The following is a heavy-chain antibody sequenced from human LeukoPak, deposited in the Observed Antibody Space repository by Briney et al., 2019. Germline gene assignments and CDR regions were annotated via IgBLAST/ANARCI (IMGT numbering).Heavy chain of an antibody. CDR2: IFPGDFDT. Sequence: GESLKISCQTSGYDFITYWIGWVRQMPGKGLEWMGIIFPGDFDTKYSPSFQCQVTISADKSTGIAYLQWSSLKASDTAMYYCARHVDTYYYDSYGAFEIWGQGTMVTVSA. CDR3: ARHVDTYYYDSYGAFEI. V-gene: IGHV5-51*01. J-gene: IGHJ3*02. CDR1: GYDFITYW. D-gene: IGHD3-22*01.